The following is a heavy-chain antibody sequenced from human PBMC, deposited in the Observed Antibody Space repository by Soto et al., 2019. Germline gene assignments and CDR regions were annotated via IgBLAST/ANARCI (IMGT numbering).Heavy chain of an antibody. CDR3: ARGIAVAGPDAFDI. CDR2: ISYDGSNK. D-gene: IGHD6-19*01. J-gene: IGHJ3*02. Sequence: GGSLRLSCAASGFTFSSYAMPWVRQAPGKGLEWVAVISYDGSNKYYADSVKGRFTISRDNSKNTLYLQMNSLRAEDTAVYYCARGIAVAGPDAFDIWGQGTMVTVSS. CDR1: GFTFSSYA. V-gene: IGHV3-30-3*01.